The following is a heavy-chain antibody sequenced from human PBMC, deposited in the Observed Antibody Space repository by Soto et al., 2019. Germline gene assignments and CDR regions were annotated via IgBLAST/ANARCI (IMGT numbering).Heavy chain of an antibody. CDR1: DGSISSGGYY. D-gene: IGHD3-10*01. J-gene: IGHJ3*02. Sequence: NPSETLSLTCTVSDGSISSGGYYWSWVRQYPGRGLEWIAYIHYTGTTFYNPSLKSRVSVSVDTSTNQFSLKVNSVTGADTAVYYCARALINYSGSYYVDAFDIWGPGTMVTVSS. CDR2: IHYTGTT. CDR3: ARALINYSGSYYVDAFDI. V-gene: IGHV4-31*03.